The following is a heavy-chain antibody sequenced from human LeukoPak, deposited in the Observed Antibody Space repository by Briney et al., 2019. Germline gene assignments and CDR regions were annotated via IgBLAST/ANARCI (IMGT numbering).Heavy chain of an antibody. D-gene: IGHD6-13*01. V-gene: IGHV4-59*01. CDR2: IYYSGST. Sequence: SETLSLTCTVSGGSISSYYWSWIRQPPGKGLEWIGYIYYSGSTNDNPSLKSRVTLSVDTSKNQFSLKLSSVTAADTAVYYCARLATLRARPIAAAGRASMDVWGKGTTVTVSS. CDR1: GGSISSYY. J-gene: IGHJ6*03. CDR3: ARLATLRARPIAAAGRASMDV.